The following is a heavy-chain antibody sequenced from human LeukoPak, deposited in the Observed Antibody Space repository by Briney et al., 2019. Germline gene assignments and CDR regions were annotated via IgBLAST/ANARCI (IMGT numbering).Heavy chain of an antibody. CDR3: ARIDYGEHIFDY. CDR1: GGSISSYY. V-gene: IGHV4-59*01. Sequence: PSETLSLTCTVSGGSISSYYWSWIRQPPGKGLEWIGYIYYSGSTNYNPSLKSRVTISVDTSKNQFSLKLSSVTAADTAVYYCARIDYGEHIFDYWGQGTLVTVSS. J-gene: IGHJ4*02. D-gene: IGHD4-17*01. CDR2: IYYSGST.